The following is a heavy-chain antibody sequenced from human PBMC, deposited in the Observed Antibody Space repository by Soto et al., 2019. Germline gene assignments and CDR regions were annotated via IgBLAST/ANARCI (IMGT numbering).Heavy chain of an antibody. CDR2: IYYSGST. CDR1: GGSISSSSYY. Sequence: SETLSLTCTVSGGSISSSSYYWGWIRQPPGKGLEWIGSIYYSGSTYYNPSLKSRVTISVDTSKNQFSLKLSSVTAADTAVYYCARRKGTTVTKRYFDYWGQGTLVTVSS. D-gene: IGHD4-17*01. V-gene: IGHV4-39*01. CDR3: ARRKGTTVTKRYFDY. J-gene: IGHJ4*02.